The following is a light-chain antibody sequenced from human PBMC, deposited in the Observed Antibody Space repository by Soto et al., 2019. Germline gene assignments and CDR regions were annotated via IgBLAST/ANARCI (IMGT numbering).Light chain of an antibody. CDR1: QSVTNK. V-gene: IGKV3-15*01. J-gene: IGKJ1*01. CDR3: LQYHYWPWT. CDR2: DAS. Sequence: EMLMTQSPASPSVSPGEKVSLSCWASQSVTNKLAWYQQRPGQPPRLLLYDASTRATGVPATFSGSGSGTDFTLTISSLQSEDLGFYYCLQYHYWPWTFGQGTKVDIK.